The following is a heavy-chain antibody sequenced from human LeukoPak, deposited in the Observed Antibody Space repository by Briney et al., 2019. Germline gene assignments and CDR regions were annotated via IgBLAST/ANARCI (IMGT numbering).Heavy chain of an antibody. Sequence: GGSLRLSCAASGFTVSSNYMSWVRQAPGKGLEWVSVIYSGGSTYYADSMKGRFTISRDNSKNTLYLQMNSLRAEDTAVYYCARGVVGATSDLDYWGQGTLVTVSS. CDR1: GFTVSSNY. D-gene: IGHD1-26*01. CDR2: IYSGGST. V-gene: IGHV3-53*01. J-gene: IGHJ4*02. CDR3: ARGVVGATSDLDY.